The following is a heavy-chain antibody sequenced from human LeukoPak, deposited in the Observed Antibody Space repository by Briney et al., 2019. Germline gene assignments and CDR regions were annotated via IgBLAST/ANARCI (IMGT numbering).Heavy chain of an antibody. V-gene: IGHV3-20*01. CDR2: VNWNGVST. D-gene: IGHD7-27*01. CDR3: ARGLGPGYNYYMDV. CDR1: GFTFDDYG. Sequence: PGGSLRLSCAASGFTFDDYGLTWVRQAPGKGLEWVSGVNWNGVSTRYADSVKGRFTISRDNAKNSLYLQMNTLRAEDTALYHCARGLGPGYNYYMDVWGKGTTVTVSS. J-gene: IGHJ6*03.